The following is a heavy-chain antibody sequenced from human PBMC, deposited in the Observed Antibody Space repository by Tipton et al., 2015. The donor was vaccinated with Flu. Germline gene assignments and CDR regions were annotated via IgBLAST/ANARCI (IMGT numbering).Heavy chain of an antibody. CDR2: IRSDGSDQ. CDR1: GFTFSIYG. J-gene: IGHJ6*02. CDR3: AKGRYYYGLDV. Sequence: SLRLSCSASGFTFSIYGIHWVRQAPGKGLEWVAFIRSDGSDQYYADSVTGRFTSSRDNSKNTLYLQMSSLRPEDTAMYYCAKGRYYYGLDVWGQGTTVTVSS. V-gene: IGHV3-30*02.